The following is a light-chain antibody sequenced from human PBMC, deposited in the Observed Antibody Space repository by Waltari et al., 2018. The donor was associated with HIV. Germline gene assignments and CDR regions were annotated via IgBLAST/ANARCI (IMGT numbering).Light chain of an antibody. CDR1: MSTAGTYH. CDR2: DNN. V-gene: IGLV1-51*01. CDR3: GTWDSRLSAYV. J-gene: IGLJ1*01. Sequence: QSVLTPPPSVSAAPGQRVIISCSGTMSTAGTYHVSWYQQLPATAPKLLSYDNNNRPSQSPDRFSGSKSDSSATLGITGLQTGDEADYYCGTWDSRLSAYVFGAGTRVTVL.